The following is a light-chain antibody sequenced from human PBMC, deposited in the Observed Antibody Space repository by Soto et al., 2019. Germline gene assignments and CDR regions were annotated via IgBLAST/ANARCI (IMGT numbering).Light chain of an antibody. CDR2: GAS. CDR3: QQYSSSPYT. CDR1: QSVSSSY. Sequence: EIVLTQSPGTLSLSPGERATLSCRASQSVSSSYLAWYQQTPGQAPSLLIYGASSRATGIPDRFSGSGSGTDFTLTISRLEPEDFAVYYCQQYSSSPYTFGQGTKLEIK. V-gene: IGKV3-20*01. J-gene: IGKJ2*01.